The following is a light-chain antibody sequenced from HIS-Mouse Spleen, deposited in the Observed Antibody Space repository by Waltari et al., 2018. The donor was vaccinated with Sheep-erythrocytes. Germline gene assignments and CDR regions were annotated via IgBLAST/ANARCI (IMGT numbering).Light chain of an antibody. J-gene: IGLJ1*01. CDR3: QSADSSGTYV. V-gene: IGLV3-25*03. CDR1: ALPKQQ. CDR2: KDS. Sequence: SYELTQPPSVSVSPGQTARITCSGDALPKQQAYWYQQPPGQAPVLVIYKDSERPSGIPERFSGSSSGKTVTLTISGVQAEDEADYYCQSADSSGTYVFGTGTKVTVL.